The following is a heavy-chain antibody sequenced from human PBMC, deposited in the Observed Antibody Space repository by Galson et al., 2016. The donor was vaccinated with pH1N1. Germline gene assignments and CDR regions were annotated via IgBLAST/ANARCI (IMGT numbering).Heavy chain of an antibody. CDR1: GGTFSSYA. V-gene: IGHV1-69*01. J-gene: IGHJ4*02. CDR2: IIGMFGTT. CDR3: ARSRGYSYGSYYFDN. Sequence: VKVSCKASGGTFSSYAVSWVRQAPGQGLEWVGGIIGMFGTTTYAQKLQGRVTITAEELTSSSNMELTSLTSEDTALYYCARSRGYSYGSYYFDNWGQGTLVTVSS. D-gene: IGHD5-18*01.